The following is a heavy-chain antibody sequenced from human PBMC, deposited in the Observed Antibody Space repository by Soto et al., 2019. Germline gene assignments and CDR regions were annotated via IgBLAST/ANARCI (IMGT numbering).Heavy chain of an antibody. J-gene: IGHJ4*02. CDR1: GFTVSSNY. CDR2: IYSGGDT. CDR3: ARVSLLTGSYFDY. D-gene: IGHD3-9*01. V-gene: IGHV3-53*01. Sequence: EVQLVESGGGLIQPGGSLRLSCAASGFTVSSNYMSWVRQAPGKGLEWVSVIYSGGDTYYANSVKGRFTISRDNSKNTLYLQMNSLRTEDTAVYFCARVSLLTGSYFDYWGQGTLVTVSS.